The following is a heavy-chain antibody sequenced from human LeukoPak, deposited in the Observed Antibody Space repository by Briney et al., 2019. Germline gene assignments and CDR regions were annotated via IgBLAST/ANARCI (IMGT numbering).Heavy chain of an antibody. CDR2: ISGSGGST. V-gene: IGHV3-23*01. D-gene: IGHD6-19*01. Sequence: GGSLRLSCAASGFTFSSYAMSWVRQAPGKGLERVSAISGSGGSTYYADSVKGRFTISRDNSKNTLYLQMSTLRAEDTAVYFCAKPYSSGWSPYYHYYMDVWGTGTTVTVSS. CDR1: GFTFSSYA. CDR3: AKPYSSGWSPYYHYYMDV. J-gene: IGHJ6*03.